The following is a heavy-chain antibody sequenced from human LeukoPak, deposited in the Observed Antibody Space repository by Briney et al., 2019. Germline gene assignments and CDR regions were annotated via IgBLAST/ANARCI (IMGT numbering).Heavy chain of an antibody. J-gene: IGHJ3*02. D-gene: IGHD4-23*01. Sequence: GGSLRLSCAASGFTFRNYWMGWVRQAPGKGLVWVSRINSDGSSTNYADSVKGRFTISRDNAKNTPYLQMNSLRAEDTAVYYCARVGTLGDIWGQGTMVTVFS. CDR2: INSDGSST. CDR3: ARVGTLGDI. V-gene: IGHV3-74*01. CDR1: GFTFRNYW.